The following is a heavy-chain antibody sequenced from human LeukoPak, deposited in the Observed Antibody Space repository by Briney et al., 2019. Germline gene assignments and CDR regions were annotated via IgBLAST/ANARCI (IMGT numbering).Heavy chain of an antibody. V-gene: IGHV7-4-1*02. J-gene: IGHJ6*02. CDR1: GYTFTSYA. CDR2: INTNTGDP. Sequence: ASVKVSCMASGYTFTSYAMNWVRQAPGQGLEWMGWINTNTGDPTYAQGFTGRFVFSLDTSVSTAYLQISSLKAEDTAVYYCAREWVRSTFYYGMDVWGQGTTVTVSS. CDR3: AREWVRSTFYYGMDV. D-gene: IGHD3-10*01.